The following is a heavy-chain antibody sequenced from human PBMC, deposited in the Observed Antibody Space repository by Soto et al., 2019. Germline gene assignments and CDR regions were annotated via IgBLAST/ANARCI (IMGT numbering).Heavy chain of an antibody. V-gene: IGHV3-74*01. Sequence: EVQLVESGGGLVQPGESLRLSCAASGFTFSNYWMYWVRQAPEKGLVWVSCIKGDGTTTRYADSVKGRFTISRDNANNTLYLQMNSLRAEDTAVYYCARSRCSGGRCLGYDPFDFWGQGTMVTVSS. CDR3: ARSRCSGGRCLGYDPFDF. CDR2: IKGDGTTT. CDR1: GFTFSNYW. J-gene: IGHJ3*01. D-gene: IGHD2-15*01.